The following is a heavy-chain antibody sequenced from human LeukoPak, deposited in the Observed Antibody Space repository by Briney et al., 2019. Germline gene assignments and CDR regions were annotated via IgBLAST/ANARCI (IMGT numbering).Heavy chain of an antibody. CDR3: ARGKDQPYYDFWSGYYTRYYGMDV. Sequence: ASVTVSFKASGYTFTRYDINGVRQAAGQGGEWMGWMNPNSGKTGYAQKFQGRVTMTRNTSISTAYMELSSLRSEDTAVYYCARGKDQPYYDFWSGYYTRYYGMDVWGQGTTVTVSS. CDR1: GYTFTRYD. CDR2: MNPNSGKT. D-gene: IGHD3-3*01. V-gene: IGHV1-8*01. J-gene: IGHJ6*02.